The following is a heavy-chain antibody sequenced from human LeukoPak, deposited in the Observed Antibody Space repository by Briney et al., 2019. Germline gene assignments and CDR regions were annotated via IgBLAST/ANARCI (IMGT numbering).Heavy chain of an antibody. J-gene: IGHJ4*02. CDR2: IKQDGSEK. D-gene: IGHD6-13*01. CDR3: EGDAAPGLFDY. Sequence: GGSLRLSCAASGFIFSNYWMSWVRQAPGKGLEWVANIKQDGSEKYYVDSVKGRFTISRDNAKHSLYLQVNSLRVEDTAVYYCEGDAAPGLFDYWGQGTLVTVSS. CDR1: GFIFSNYW. V-gene: IGHV3-7*01.